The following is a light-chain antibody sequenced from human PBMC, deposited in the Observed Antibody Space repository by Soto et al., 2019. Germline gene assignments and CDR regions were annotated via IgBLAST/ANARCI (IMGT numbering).Light chain of an antibody. CDR3: QQLNGYL. Sequence: DIQLTQSPSFLSASVGDRVTITCRASQGISSYLAWYQQKPGKAPKLLIYAASTLQSGVPSRFSGSGSGTEFTLTISSLQPEDFATYYCQQLNGYLFGQGTKVDIK. V-gene: IGKV1-9*01. J-gene: IGKJ1*01. CDR1: QGISSY. CDR2: AAS.